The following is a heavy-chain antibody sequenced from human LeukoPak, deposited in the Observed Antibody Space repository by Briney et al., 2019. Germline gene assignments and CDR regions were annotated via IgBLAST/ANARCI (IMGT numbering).Heavy chain of an antibody. V-gene: IGHV4-38-2*01. Sequence: PSETLSLTCAVSGYSISSGYYWGWIRQPPGKGLEWIGSIYHSGSTYYNPSLKSRVTISVDTSKNQFSLKLSSVTAADTAVYYCARQRSYYDFWSGYLDAFDIWGQGTMVTVSS. CDR2: IYHSGST. CDR1: GYSISSGYY. CDR3: ARQRSYYDFWSGYLDAFDI. J-gene: IGHJ3*02. D-gene: IGHD3-3*01.